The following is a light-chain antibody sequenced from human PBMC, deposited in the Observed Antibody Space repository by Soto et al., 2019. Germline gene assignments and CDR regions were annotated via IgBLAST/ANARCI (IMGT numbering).Light chain of an antibody. CDR3: QQTYSNLWT. Sequence: DIQMTQSPSTLSASVGDRVTITCLASQSISSWLAWYQQKPGKAPKLLIYAASTLHTGVPSRFSGRGSGTDFTLTSNHLQREDFADYFCQQTYSNLWTFGQGTKVDIK. CDR2: AAS. J-gene: IGKJ1*01. CDR1: QSISSW. V-gene: IGKV1-39*01.